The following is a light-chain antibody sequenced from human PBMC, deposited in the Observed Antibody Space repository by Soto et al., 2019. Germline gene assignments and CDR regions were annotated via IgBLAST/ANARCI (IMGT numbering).Light chain of an antibody. CDR1: SSNIGTNA. J-gene: IGLJ1*01. CDR3: AAWDDSLNGYV. CDR2: NNN. Sequence: QSVLTQPPSASGTPGQRVTISCSGGSSNIGTNAVNWYQQLPGTAPKLLIYNNNQRPSGVPDRFSGSKSGTSASLGISGLQSEDEADYYCAAWDDSLNGYVFGTGTKVTVL. V-gene: IGLV1-44*01.